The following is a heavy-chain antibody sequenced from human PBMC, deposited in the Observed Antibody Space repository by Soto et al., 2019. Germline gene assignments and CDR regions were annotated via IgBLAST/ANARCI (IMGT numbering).Heavy chain of an antibody. D-gene: IGHD1-1*01. Sequence: QVQLVESGGGVVQPGRSLRLSCAASGFTFSSYGMHWVRQAPGKGLEWVADISYDGSNKYYADSVKGRFTISSDNTKNTLYLQMNGLRAEDTAVYYGAKSVYVWNDGFFNSWGQGTLVTVSS. V-gene: IGHV3-30*18. CDR2: ISYDGSNK. CDR3: AKSVYVWNDGFFNS. J-gene: IGHJ4*02. CDR1: GFTFSSYG.